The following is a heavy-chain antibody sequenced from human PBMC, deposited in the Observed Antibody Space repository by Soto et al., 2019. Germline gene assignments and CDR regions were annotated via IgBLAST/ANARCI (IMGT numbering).Heavy chain of an antibody. V-gene: IGHV4-4*02. CDR3: ARGVRCSSTSCYKEYFDL. CDR2: IYHSGST. CDR1: GGSISSSNW. D-gene: IGHD2-2*02. Sequence: SETLSLTCAVSGGSISSSNWWSWVRQPPGKGLEWIGEIYHSGSTNYNPSLKSRVTISVDKSKNQFSLKLSSVTAADTAVYYCARGVRCSSTSCYKEYFDLWGRGTLVTVSS. J-gene: IGHJ2*01.